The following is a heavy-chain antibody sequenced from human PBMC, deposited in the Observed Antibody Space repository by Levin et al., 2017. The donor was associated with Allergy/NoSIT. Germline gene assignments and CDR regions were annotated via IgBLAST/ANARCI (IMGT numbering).Heavy chain of an antibody. CDR1: GFTFSNYA. CDR3: AKGDTYSSGWYGDYYYGLDV. CDR2: ISSSGGST. V-gene: IGHV3-23*01. D-gene: IGHD6-19*01. J-gene: IGHJ6*02. Sequence: ASVKVSCAASGFTFSNYAMSWVRQAPGRGLEWVSVISSSGGSTYSADSVKGRFTISRDNSKNTLYLQMNSLRAEDTAVYYCAKGDTYSSGWYGDYYYGLDVWGQGTTVTVSS.